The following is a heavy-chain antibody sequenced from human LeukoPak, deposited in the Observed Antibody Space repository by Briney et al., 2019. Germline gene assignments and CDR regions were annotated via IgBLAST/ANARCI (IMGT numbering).Heavy chain of an antibody. CDR3: ARHTSGQPFDY. V-gene: IGHV3-7*03. CDR2: IRKDGSEK. CDR1: GFTFSNYW. Sequence: GGSLRLSCAASGFTFSNYWMNRVRQAPGNALEWVAYIRKDGSEKYYVDSVKGRFTISRDNAKNSLYLQMNSLRAEDTAVYYCARHTSGQPFDYWGQGTLVTVSS. J-gene: IGHJ4*02. D-gene: IGHD6-19*01.